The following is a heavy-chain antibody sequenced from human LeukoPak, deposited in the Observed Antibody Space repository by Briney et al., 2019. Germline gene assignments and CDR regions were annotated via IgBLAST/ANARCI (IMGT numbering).Heavy chain of an antibody. CDR1: GFTFSSYA. CDR3: AKDVRGYSSSWYVFDY. V-gene: IGHV3-23*01. CDR2: ISGSGGST. Sequence: GGSLRLSCAASGFTFSSYAMSWVRQAPGKGLEWVSAISGSGGSTYYADSVKGRFTTSRDNSKNTLYLQMNSLRAEDTAVYYCAKDVRGYSSSWYVFDYWGQGTLVTVSS. D-gene: IGHD6-13*01. J-gene: IGHJ4*02.